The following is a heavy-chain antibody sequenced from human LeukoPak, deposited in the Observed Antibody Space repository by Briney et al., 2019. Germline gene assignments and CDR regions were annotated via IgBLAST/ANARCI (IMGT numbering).Heavy chain of an antibody. Sequence: ASVKVSCKASGYTFTSNYMYWVRQAPGQGLEWMGIINPSGGSTSYAQKFQGRVTMTRDTSTSTVYMELSSLRSEDTAVYYCARDYPSNGGTPFDPTYYFDYWGQGTLVTVSS. CDR3: ARDYPSNGGTPFDPTYYFDY. D-gene: IGHD3-16*01. CDR1: GYTFTSNY. CDR2: INPSGGST. V-gene: IGHV1-46*03. J-gene: IGHJ4*02.